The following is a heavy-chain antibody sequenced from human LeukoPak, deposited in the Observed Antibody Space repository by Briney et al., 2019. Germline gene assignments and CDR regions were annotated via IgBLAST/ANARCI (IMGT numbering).Heavy chain of an antibody. J-gene: IGHJ1*01. CDR1: GFTFSTSG. CDR2: IWFDGSKK. D-gene: IGHD2-8*02. V-gene: IGHV3-33*01. CDR3: ATEGADVLKGGNFRH. Sequence: GRSLRLSCAASGFTFSTSGMHWVRQAPGKGLEWVAVIWFDGSKKYSADSVKGRFTISRDSYKNTLYLQMNSLRVEDTAVYYCATEGADVLKGGNFRHWGQGTLVTVSS.